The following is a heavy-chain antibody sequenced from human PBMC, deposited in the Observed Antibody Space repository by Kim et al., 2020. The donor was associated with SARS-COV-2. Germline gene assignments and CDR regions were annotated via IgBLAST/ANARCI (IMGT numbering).Heavy chain of an antibody. CDR2: INTNTGNP. CDR3: AKKTNKGYCTGGVCYKLGYYYYGMGV. J-gene: IGHJ6*02. CDR1: GYTFTSYA. V-gene: IGHV7-4-1*02. Sequence: ASVKVSCKASGYTFTSYAMNWVRQAPGQGLEWMGWINTNTGNPTYAQGFTGRFVFSLDTSVSTAYLQISSLKAEDTAVYYCAKKTNKGYCTGGVCYKLGYYYYGMGVWGQGATVTVSS. D-gene: IGHD2-8*02.